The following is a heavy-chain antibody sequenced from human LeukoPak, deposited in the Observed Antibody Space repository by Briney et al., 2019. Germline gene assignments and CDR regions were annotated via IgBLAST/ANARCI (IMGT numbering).Heavy chain of an antibody. J-gene: IGHJ4*02. D-gene: IGHD6-19*01. CDR3: AKDPAWGSGWYTH. Sequence: GGSLRLSCAASGFTFSSYWMYWVRQAPGKGPVWVARINTDGSSLNYADSVKGRFTISRDNAKNTLYLQMNSLGAEDTAVYYCAKDPAWGSGWYTHWGQGTLVTVSS. V-gene: IGHV3-74*01. CDR2: INTDGSSL. CDR1: GFTFSSYW.